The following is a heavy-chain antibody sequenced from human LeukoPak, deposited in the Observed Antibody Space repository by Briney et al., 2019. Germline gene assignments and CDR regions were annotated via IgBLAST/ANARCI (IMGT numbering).Heavy chain of an antibody. CDR1: GYTFTSYG. CDR2: ISAYNGNT. CDR3: ARAYHMDV. Sequence: ETTVKVSCKASGYTFTSYGISWVRQAPGQGLEWMGWISAYNGNTNYAQKLQGRVTMTTDKSTSTAYMELSSLRSEDTAVYYCARAYHMDVWGKGTTVTVSS. V-gene: IGHV1-18*01. J-gene: IGHJ6*03.